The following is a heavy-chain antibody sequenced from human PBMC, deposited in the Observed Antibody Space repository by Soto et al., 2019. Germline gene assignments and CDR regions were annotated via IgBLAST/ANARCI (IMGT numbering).Heavy chain of an antibody. CDR3: ARHRDAHMDV. V-gene: IGHV3-74*01. Sequence: EVQLVESGGGLVQPGGSLRLSCAASRFTFSNYWMHWVRQAPGKGLVWVSRINSDGSSTNYADSVKGRFTISRDSAKKTLYLQMNSLRAEDTAVYYCARHRDAHMDVWGQGTTVTVSS. CDR2: INSDGSST. J-gene: IGHJ6*02. CDR1: RFTFSNYW.